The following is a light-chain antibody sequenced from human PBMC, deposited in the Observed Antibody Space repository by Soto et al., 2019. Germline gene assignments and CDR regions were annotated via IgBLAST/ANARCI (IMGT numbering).Light chain of an antibody. CDR1: QDISNY. CDR2: DAS. V-gene: IGKV1-33*01. Sequence: DIQMTQSPSSLSASVGDRVTITCQASQDISNYLNWYQQKPGKAPKLLIYDASNLETGVPSRFSGSGSGTDFTFTISSLQPEDIATYYCQQYDNLGLGFGGGTKVEIK. CDR3: QQYDNLGLG. J-gene: IGKJ4*01.